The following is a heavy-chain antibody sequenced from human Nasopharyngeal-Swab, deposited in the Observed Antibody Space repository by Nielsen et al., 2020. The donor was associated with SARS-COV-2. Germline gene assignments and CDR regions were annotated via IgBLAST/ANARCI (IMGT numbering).Heavy chain of an antibody. D-gene: IGHD2-21*02. CDR3: AREKAYCGGDCYHWFDP. J-gene: IGHJ5*02. CDR1: GGTFSSYA. V-gene: IGHV1-69*10. CDR2: IIPILGIA. Sequence: SVKVSCKASGGTFSSYAISWVRQAPGQGLEWMGGIIPILGIANYAQKFQGRVTITADKSTSTAYMELSSLRSEDTAVYYCAREKAYCGGDCYHWFDPWGQGTQVTVSS.